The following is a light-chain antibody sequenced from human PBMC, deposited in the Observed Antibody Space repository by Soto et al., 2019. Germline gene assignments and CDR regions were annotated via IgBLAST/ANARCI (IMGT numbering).Light chain of an antibody. Sequence: EIVLTQSPGTLSLSPGERATLSCRASQSVSSSYLAWYQQKPGQAPRLLIYGASSRATGIPDRFSGSGSGTDFTLTISRLEPEDFAVYYCQKYGSSPPVTFGGGTKVAIK. V-gene: IGKV3-20*01. CDR3: QKYGSSPPVT. CDR1: QSVSSSY. J-gene: IGKJ4*01. CDR2: GAS.